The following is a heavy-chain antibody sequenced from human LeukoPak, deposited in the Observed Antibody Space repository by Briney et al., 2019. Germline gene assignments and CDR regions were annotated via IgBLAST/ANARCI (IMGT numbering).Heavy chain of an antibody. CDR2: IRGSGGTI. V-gene: IGHV3-48*03. J-gene: IGHJ3*02. CDR3: ARRAWDAFDI. Sequence: GGSLRLSCAASGFAFSSYEMNWVRQAPGKGLEWVSYIRGSGGTIFCADSVKGRFTISRDNAKKSPYLQMNSLRAEDTAVYYCARRAWDAFDIWGQGAMVTVSS. CDR1: GFAFSSYE.